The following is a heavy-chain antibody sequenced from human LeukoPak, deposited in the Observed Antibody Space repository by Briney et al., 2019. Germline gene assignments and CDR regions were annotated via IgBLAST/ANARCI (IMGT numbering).Heavy chain of an antibody. D-gene: IGHD6-19*01. CDR1: GYTFASYA. Sequence: ASVKVSCKASGYTFASYAMHWVRQAPGQGLEWMGWINPNSGGTNYAQKFQGRVTMTRDTSISTAYMELSRLRSDDTAVYYCARAAKYSSGWYGYWGQGTLVTVSS. CDR3: ARAAKYSSGWYGY. CDR2: INPNSGGT. V-gene: IGHV1-2*02. J-gene: IGHJ4*02.